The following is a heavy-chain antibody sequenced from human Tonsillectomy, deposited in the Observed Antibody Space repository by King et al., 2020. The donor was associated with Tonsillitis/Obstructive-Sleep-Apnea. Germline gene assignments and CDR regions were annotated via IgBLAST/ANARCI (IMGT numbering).Heavy chain of an antibody. J-gene: IGHJ3*02. D-gene: IGHD2-2*01. CDR1: GGSFSGYY. Sequence: VQLPQWGAGLLKPSETLSLTCAVYGGSFSGYYWSWIRQPPGKGLEWIGEINHSGSTNYNPSLKSRVTISVDTSKNQFSLKLSSVTAADTAVYYCARTSGGGYCSSTSCADAFDIWGQGTMVTVSS. V-gene: IGHV4-34*01. CDR2: INHSGST. CDR3: ARTSGGGYCSSTSCADAFDI.